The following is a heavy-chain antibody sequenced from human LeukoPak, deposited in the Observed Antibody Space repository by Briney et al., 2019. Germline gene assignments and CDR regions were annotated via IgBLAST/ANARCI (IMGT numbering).Heavy chain of an antibody. J-gene: IGHJ4*02. Sequence: PGGSLRLSCAASGFTFSSYAMSWVRQAPGKGLEWVSAISGSGGSTYYADSVKGRFTISRDNSKNTLYLQMNSLRAEDTAVYYCAKPRSIGWYFISYFDYWGQGSLVTVSS. CDR1: GFTFSSYA. CDR3: AKPRSIGWYFISYFDY. CDR2: ISGSGGST. V-gene: IGHV3-23*01. D-gene: IGHD6-19*01.